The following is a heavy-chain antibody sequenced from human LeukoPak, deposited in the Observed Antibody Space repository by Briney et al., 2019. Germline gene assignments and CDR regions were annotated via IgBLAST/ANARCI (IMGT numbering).Heavy chain of an antibody. CDR1: GYSLTELS. CDR3: TGGTFYRLLDY. CDR2: FDPGSGET. D-gene: IGHD2/OR15-2a*01. V-gene: IGHV1-24*01. Sequence: GASVKVSCKVSGYSLTELSMHWVRQAPGKGLEWMGGFDPGSGETIFTKNFQGRVTMTDYTSSDTAYMELSSLRSEDTAVYYCTGGTFYRLLDYWGQGTLVTVSS. J-gene: IGHJ4*02.